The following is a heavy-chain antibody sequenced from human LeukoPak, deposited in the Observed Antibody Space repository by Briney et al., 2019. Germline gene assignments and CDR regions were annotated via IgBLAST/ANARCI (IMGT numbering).Heavy chain of an antibody. CDR2: IYDSGTT. CDR3: ARDQGVGSSGYYSEYYYYYGMDV. Sequence: PEGSLRLSCATSGFTVSSNYMSWVRQGPGKGLEWVSVIYDSGTTYYADSVKGRFTISRDNSKNTLYLQMNSLRAEDTAVYYCARDQGVGSSGYYSEYYYYYGMDVWGQGTTVTVSS. CDR1: GFTVSSNY. V-gene: IGHV3-53*01. D-gene: IGHD3-22*01. J-gene: IGHJ6*02.